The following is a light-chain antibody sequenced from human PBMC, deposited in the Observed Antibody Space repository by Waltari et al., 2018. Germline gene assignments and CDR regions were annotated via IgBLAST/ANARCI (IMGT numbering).Light chain of an antibody. CDR3: NSRDSIGNHPV. CDR2: GKN. V-gene: IGLV3-19*01. Sequence: SSELTQDPAVSVALGQTVRITCQGDSLRSYYASWYQQKPGQAPVLVIYGKNNRPSGIPDRFSGSSSGNTASLTITGAQAEDEADYYCNSRDSIGNHPVFGGGTKLTVL. J-gene: IGLJ2*01. CDR1: SLRSYY.